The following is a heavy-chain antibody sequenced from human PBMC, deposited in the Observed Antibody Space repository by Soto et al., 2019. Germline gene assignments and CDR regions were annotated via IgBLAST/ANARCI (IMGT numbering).Heavy chain of an antibody. V-gene: IGHV3-11*01. Sequence: SLRLACPPYGFTFSDYYMTWVRQAPGKGLEWISYMSGSGDAIYYADSVKGRFTISRDNAKNSLHLEMNNLRVEDTATYYCVRGNSYYGMDVWGQGTKVTVYS. CDR2: MSGSGDAI. J-gene: IGHJ6*02. CDR1: GFTFSDYY. CDR3: VRGNSYYGMDV.